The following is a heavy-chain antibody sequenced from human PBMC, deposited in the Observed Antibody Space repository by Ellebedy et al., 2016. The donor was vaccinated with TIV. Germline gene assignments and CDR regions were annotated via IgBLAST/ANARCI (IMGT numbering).Heavy chain of an antibody. V-gene: IGHV5-51*01. CDR3: ARGDSSGWPST. CDR1: GYRFTSHF. J-gene: IGHJ5*02. D-gene: IGHD6-19*01. Sequence: PGGSLRLSCKGSGYRFTSHFIAWVRQMPGIGLEWMGIIYPGDSDTRYSPSFQGQVTISADKSISTAYLHWSSLKASDTAMYFCARGDSSGWPSTWGQGTLVTVSS. CDR2: IYPGDSDT.